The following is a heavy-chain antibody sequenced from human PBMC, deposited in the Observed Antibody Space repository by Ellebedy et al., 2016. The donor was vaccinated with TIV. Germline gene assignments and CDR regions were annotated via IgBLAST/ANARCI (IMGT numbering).Heavy chain of an antibody. Sequence: GESLKISCAASGFTLTNYWMHWVRQAPGKGLVWVSSLNSDGSTIRYADSVQGRFTISRDNAKSMLYLQMNSLRAKDTAVYYCAREVLASSKGGPFDIWGQGTMVTVSP. CDR2: LNSDGSTI. CDR3: AREVLASSKGGPFDI. CDR1: GFTLTNYW. V-gene: IGHV3-74*01. J-gene: IGHJ3*02. D-gene: IGHD2/OR15-2a*01.